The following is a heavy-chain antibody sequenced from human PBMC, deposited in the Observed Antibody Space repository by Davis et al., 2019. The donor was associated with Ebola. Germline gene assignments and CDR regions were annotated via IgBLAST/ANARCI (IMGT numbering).Heavy chain of an antibody. CDR3: ARGGYFDWLTRWHYYGMDV. V-gene: IGHV1-8*01. J-gene: IGHJ6*02. Sequence: ASAQVSCKASAYTFTTYDIHWVRQATGQGLEWMGWMNPNSENTGYAQKFQGRVTMTRSTSISTAYMELSSLRSEDTAVYYCARGGYFDWLTRWHYYGMDVWGQGTTVTVSS. CDR1: AYTFTTYD. D-gene: IGHD3-9*01. CDR2: MNPNSENT.